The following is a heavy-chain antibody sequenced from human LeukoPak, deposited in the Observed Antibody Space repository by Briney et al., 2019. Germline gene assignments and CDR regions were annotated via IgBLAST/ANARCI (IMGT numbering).Heavy chain of an antibody. V-gene: IGHV3-66*01. CDR1: GFTVGSSY. Sequence: GGSLRLSCAASGFTVGSSYMSWVRQAPGKGLEWVSVIYSGGTTNYVDSVKGRFTISRGNFKNTVYLQMDSLRAEDTAVYYCAWWTDYWGQGTPVTVSS. J-gene: IGHJ4*02. D-gene: IGHD2-15*01. CDR2: IYSGGTT. CDR3: AWWTDY.